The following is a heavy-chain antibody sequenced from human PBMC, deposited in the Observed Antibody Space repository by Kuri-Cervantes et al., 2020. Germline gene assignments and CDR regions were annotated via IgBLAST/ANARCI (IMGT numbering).Heavy chain of an antibody. Sequence: SQTLSLTCAISVDSVSSNSAAWNWIRQSPSRGLEWLGRTDYRSKWYNDYAVSVKSRITINPDTSKNQFSLQLNSVTPEDTAVYYCARYYALWRACDDWGQGTLVTVSS. CDR2: TDYRSKWYN. D-gene: IGHD2/OR15-2a*01. J-gene: IGHJ4*02. CDR3: ARYYALWRACDD. V-gene: IGHV6-1*01. CDR1: VDSVSSNSAA.